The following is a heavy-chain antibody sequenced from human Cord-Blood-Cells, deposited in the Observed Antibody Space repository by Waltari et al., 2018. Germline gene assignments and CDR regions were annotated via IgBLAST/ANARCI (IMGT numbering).Heavy chain of an antibody. J-gene: IGHJ4*02. D-gene: IGHD3-10*01. CDR2: ISNSGSTI. V-gene: IGHV3-48*03. Sequence: EVQLVESGGGLVQPGGSLRLSCAASGFTFSSYEMNWVRQAPGKGLEWVSYISNSGSTIYYADSVKGRFTISRDNAKNSLYLQMNSLRAEDTAVYYCARGYSDYYGSGSYYNLDYWGQGTLVTVSS. CDR3: ARGYSDYYGSGSYYNLDY. CDR1: GFTFSSYE.